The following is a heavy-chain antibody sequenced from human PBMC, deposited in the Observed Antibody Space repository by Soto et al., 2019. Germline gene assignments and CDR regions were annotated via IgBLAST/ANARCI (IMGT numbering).Heavy chain of an antibody. Sequence: QITLNESGPTQVKPRQTLTLTCTFSGFSLTTSGVGVGWIRQSPGKAPEWLALLYWDDDKRYSPSLKSRITITKDASKNQVVLTMADLDPADTATYYCAHRVLRTVFGLVTTTAIYFDFWGQGTPVAVSS. V-gene: IGHV2-5*02. J-gene: IGHJ4*02. CDR2: LYWDDDK. CDR1: GFSLTTSGVG. D-gene: IGHD3-3*01. CDR3: AHRVLRTVFGLVTTTAIYFDF.